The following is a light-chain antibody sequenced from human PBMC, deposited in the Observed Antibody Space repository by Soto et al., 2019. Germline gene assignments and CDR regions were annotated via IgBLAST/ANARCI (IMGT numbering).Light chain of an antibody. V-gene: IGKV3-20*01. CDR3: QQYGRT. J-gene: IGKJ1*01. Sequence: PGERAALSCRASESVSGSYIAWYQQKVGQSPRLLIYGASNRATGIPDRFSGSGSGTDFTLTISRLEPEDVAMYYCQQYGRTFGLGTKVDIK. CDR1: ESVSGSY. CDR2: GAS.